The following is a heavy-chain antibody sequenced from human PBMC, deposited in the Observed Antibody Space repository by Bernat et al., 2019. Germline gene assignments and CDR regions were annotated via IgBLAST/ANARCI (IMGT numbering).Heavy chain of an antibody. Sequence: EVQLLDSGGGLVQPGGSLRLSCVASGFTLSSSAVSWVRQAPGMGPEWVSSLSHTDGAAYYADSVKGRFTISRAISSNTLYLQMNSLRAEDTAIYYCARRGGDRGWGAFDFWGQGTMVSVSS. CDR3: ARRGGDRGWGAFDF. CDR1: GFTLSSSA. J-gene: IGHJ3*01. V-gene: IGHV3-23*01. D-gene: IGHD2-21*01. CDR2: LSHTDGAA.